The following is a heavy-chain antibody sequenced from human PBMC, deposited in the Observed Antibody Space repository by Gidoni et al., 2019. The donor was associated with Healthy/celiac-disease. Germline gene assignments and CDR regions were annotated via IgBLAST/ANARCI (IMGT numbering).Heavy chain of an antibody. D-gene: IGHD6-13*01. J-gene: IGHJ6*02. CDR2: IIPIFGTA. V-gene: IGHV1-69*06. Sequence: QVQLVQSGAEVKKPGSSVKVSCKASGGTFSSYAISWVRQAPGQGLEWIGGIIPIFGTANYAQKFQGRVTITADKSTSTAYMELSSLRSEDTAVYYCARRIAAAGTSPYYYGMDVWGQGTTVTVSS. CDR3: ARRIAAAGTSPYYYGMDV. CDR1: GGTFSSYA.